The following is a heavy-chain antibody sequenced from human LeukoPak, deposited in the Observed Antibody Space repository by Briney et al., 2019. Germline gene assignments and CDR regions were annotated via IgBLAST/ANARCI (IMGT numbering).Heavy chain of an antibody. CDR2: IYYSGST. CDR1: GGSISSGGYY. Sequence: SETLSLTCTVSGGSISSGGYYWSWIRQHPGKGLEWIGYIYYSGSTYYNPSLKSRVTISVDTSKNQFSLKLSSVTAADTAVYYCARRRFMTDAFDYWGQGTLVSVSS. V-gene: IGHV4-31*03. D-gene: IGHD3-16*01. J-gene: IGHJ4*02. CDR3: ARRRFMTDAFDY.